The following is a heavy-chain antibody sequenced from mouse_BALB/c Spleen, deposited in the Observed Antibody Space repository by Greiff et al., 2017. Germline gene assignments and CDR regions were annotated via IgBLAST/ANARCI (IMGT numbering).Heavy chain of an antibody. CDR3: ARGLRLGFAY. V-gene: IGHV1-7*01. J-gene: IGHJ3*01. CDR2: INPSTGYT. CDR1: GYTFTSYW. Sequence: QVQLKESGAELAKPGASVKMSCKASGYTFTSYWMHWVKQRPGQGLEWIGYINPSTGYTEYNQKFKDKATLTADKSSSTAYMQLSSLTSEDSAVYYCARGLRLGFAYWGQGTLVTVSA. D-gene: IGHD1-2*01.